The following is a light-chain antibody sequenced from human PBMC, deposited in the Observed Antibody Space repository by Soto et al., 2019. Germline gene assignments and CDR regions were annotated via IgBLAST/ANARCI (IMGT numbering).Light chain of an antibody. J-gene: IGKJ2*01. CDR2: RAS. CDR1: QSISPW. Sequence: DIQMTQSPSTLSAYVGERVTITCRASQSISPWLAWYQKKPGKAPKLLIYRASILQSGVPSRFSGSGSGTEFTLTISSLQPDDFATYYCQQYRILSHTFGQGTRLDIK. CDR3: QQYRILSHT. V-gene: IGKV1-5*03.